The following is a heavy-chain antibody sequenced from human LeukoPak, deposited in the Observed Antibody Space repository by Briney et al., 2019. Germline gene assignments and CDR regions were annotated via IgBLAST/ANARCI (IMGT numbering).Heavy chain of an antibody. CDR3: ARPWGWELLPYYYGMDV. D-gene: IGHD1-26*01. CDR2: ISSSSSYI. V-gene: IGHV3-21*01. CDR1: GFTFSSYS. Sequence: GGSLRLSCAASGFTFSSYSMNWVRQAPGKGLEWASSISSSSSYIYYADSVKGRFTISRDNAKNSLYLQMNSLRAEDTAVYYCARPWGWELLPYYYGMDVWGQGTTVTVSS. J-gene: IGHJ6*02.